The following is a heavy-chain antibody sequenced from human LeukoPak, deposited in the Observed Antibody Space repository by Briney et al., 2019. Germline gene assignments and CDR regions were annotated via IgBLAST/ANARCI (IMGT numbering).Heavy chain of an antibody. CDR2: IYYSGST. CDR3: ARQTGSGLFILP. D-gene: IGHD3/OR15-3a*01. Sequence: PSETLSLTCTVSGGSISSSGYYWGWIRQPLGKGLEWIGTIYYSGSTYYNPSLKSRVIISLDTSKNQFSLKLTSVTAADTAVYYCARQTGSGLFILPGGQGTLVTVSS. CDR1: GGSISSSGYY. J-gene: IGHJ4*02. V-gene: IGHV4-39*01.